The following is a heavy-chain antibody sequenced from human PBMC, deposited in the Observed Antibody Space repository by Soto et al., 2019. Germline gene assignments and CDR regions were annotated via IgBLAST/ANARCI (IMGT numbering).Heavy chain of an antibody. CDR3: ARHEEFATPAATP. V-gene: IGHV5-10-1*01. D-gene: IGHD2-2*01. J-gene: IGHJ5*02. CDR2: IDPSDSYT. Sequence: GESLKISCKGSGYSFTSYWISWVRQMPGKGLEWMGRIDPSDSYTNYSPSLQGHVTISADKSISTAYLQWSSLKASDTAMYYCARHEEFATPAATPWGQGTLVTVSS. CDR1: GYSFTSYW.